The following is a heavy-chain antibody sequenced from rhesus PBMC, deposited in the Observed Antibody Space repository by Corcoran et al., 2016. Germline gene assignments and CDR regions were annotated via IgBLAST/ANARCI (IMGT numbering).Heavy chain of an antibody. CDR3: ASSNYRVAN. D-gene: IGHD1-44*01. CDR2: INPQNGNT. V-gene: IGHV1S2*01. J-gene: IGHJ4*01. CDR1: GYSFTDYY. Sequence: QVQLVQSGAEVKKPGSSVKVSCKASGYSFTDYYMPWVRQAPRQGLEWMGWINPQNGNTNDAQKVQGRVTMTRDKATSTAYMELSSLRSEDTAVYYCASSNYRVANWGQGVLVTVSS.